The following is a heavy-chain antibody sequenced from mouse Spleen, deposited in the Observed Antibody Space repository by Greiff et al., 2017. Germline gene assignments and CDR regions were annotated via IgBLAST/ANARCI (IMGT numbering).Heavy chain of an antibody. CDR2: ISYDGSN. D-gene: IGHD2-3*01. V-gene: IGHV3-6*01. J-gene: IGHJ4*01. CDR1: GYSITSGYY. Sequence: EVKLQESGPGLVKPSQSLSLTCSVTGYSITSGYYWNWIRQFPGNKLEWMGYISYDGSNNYNPSLKNRISITRDTSKNQFFLKLNSVTTEDTATYYCARQDGYYVGAMDYWGQGTSVTVSS. CDR3: ARQDGYYVGAMDY.